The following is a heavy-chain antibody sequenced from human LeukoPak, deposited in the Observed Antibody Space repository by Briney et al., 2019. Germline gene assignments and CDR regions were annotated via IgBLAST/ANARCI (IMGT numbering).Heavy chain of an antibody. J-gene: IGHJ5*02. CDR1: GYTLTELS. V-gene: IGHV1-24*01. Sequence: ASVKVSCKVSGYTLTELSMHWVRQAPGKGLEWMGGFDPEDGETIYAQKFQGRVTMTEDTSIDTAYMELSSLRSEDTAVYYCATDRGSGSYSEGGGFDPWGQGTLVTVSS. CDR3: ATDRGSGSYSEGGGFDP. D-gene: IGHD1-26*01. CDR2: FDPEDGET.